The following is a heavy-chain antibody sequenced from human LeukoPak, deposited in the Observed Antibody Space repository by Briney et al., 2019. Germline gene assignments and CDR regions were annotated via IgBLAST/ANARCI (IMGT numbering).Heavy chain of an antibody. Sequence: ASVKVSCKASGYTFTGYYMHWVRQAPGQGLEWMGWINPNSGGTNYAQKFQGRVTMTRDTSISTAYMELSRLRSDDTAVYYCARGSYDILTGHDAFDIWGQGTMVTVSS. CDR3: ARGSYDILTGHDAFDI. D-gene: IGHD3-9*01. V-gene: IGHV1-2*02. CDR1: GYTFTGYY. CDR2: INPNSGGT. J-gene: IGHJ3*02.